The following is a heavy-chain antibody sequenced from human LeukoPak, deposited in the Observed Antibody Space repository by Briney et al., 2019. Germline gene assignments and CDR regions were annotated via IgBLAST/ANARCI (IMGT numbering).Heavy chain of an antibody. CDR2: ISYDGSNK. V-gene: IGHV3-30*03. CDR1: GFTFSSYG. D-gene: IGHD2-21*01. Sequence: GGSLRLSCAASGFTFSSYGMHWVRQAPGKGLEWVAVISYDGSNKYYADSVKGRFTISRDNAKNTLYLQMNSLRAEDTAVYYCAREGLFDSNIDYWGQGTLVTVSS. J-gene: IGHJ4*02. CDR3: AREGLFDSNIDY.